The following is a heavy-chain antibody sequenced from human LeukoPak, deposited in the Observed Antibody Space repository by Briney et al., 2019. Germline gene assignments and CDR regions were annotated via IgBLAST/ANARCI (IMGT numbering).Heavy chain of an antibody. CDR3: ARAQGSGYGDYGSADFDY. CDR2: INPSRGST. CDR1: GYTFTSYY. Sequence: ASVKVSCKASGYTFTSYYMHWVRQAPGQGLEWMGIINPSRGSTSYAQKFQGRVTMTRDTSTSTVYMELSSLRSEDTAVYYCARAQGSGYGDYGSADFDYWGQGTLVTVSS. D-gene: IGHD4-17*01. J-gene: IGHJ4*02. V-gene: IGHV1-46*01.